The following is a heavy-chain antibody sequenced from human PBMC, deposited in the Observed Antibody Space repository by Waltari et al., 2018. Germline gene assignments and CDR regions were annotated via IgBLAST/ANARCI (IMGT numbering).Heavy chain of an antibody. V-gene: IGHV3-33*01. Sequence: QVHLLESGGGLVQPGGSLRLSCVASEFTFSDYGMHWVRQAPGRGLGWGAVIWFDGSYKYYSEFVKGRFTISRDNSKNTLYLQMNGLRAEDTAIYYCARDKGGSMYYLDYWGQGTLVTVSS. D-gene: IGHD3-10*01. CDR1: EFTFSDYG. J-gene: IGHJ4*02. CDR2: IWFDGSYK. CDR3: ARDKGGSMYYLDY.